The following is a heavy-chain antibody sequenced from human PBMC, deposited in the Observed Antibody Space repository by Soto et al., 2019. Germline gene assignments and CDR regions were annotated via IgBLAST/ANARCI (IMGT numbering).Heavy chain of an antibody. V-gene: IGHV5-51*01. CDR3: ARKDKSGYFNWFDP. Sequence: GESLKISCRTSGYRFTSYWIAWVRQMPGKGLEWMGIIFPSDSDTRYSPSFQGQVTISADRSTSTVSLQWASLKASDTAVYFCARKDKSGYFNWFDPWGQGTLVTVSS. J-gene: IGHJ5*02. D-gene: IGHD3-22*01. CDR1: GYRFTSYW. CDR2: IFPSDSDT.